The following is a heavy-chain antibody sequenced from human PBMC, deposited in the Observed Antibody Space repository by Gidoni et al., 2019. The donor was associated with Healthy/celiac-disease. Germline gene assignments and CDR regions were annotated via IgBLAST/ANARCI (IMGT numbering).Heavy chain of an antibody. CDR3: ARDHTYYYDSSGYFGY. D-gene: IGHD3-22*01. Sequence: QVQLVQSGAEVKKPGSSVKVSCKASGGPFSSYAISWVRQAPGQGLEWMGGIIPIFGTANYAQKFQGRVTITADESTSTAYMELSSLRSEDTAVYYCARDHTYYYDSSGYFGYWGQGTLVTVSS. CDR1: GGPFSSYA. J-gene: IGHJ4*02. V-gene: IGHV1-69*01. CDR2: IIPIFGTA.